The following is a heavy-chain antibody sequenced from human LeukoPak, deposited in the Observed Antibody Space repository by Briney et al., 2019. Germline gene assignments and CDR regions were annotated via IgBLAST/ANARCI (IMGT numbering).Heavy chain of an antibody. J-gene: IGHJ3*02. Sequence: SETLSLTCTVSGGSISSGSYYWSWIRQPAGKGLEWIGRIYTSGSTNYNPSLKSRVTISVDTSKNQFSLKLSSVTAADTAVYYCARVTPENDGAFDIWGQGTMVTVSP. CDR2: IYTSGST. CDR3: ARVTPENDGAFDI. D-gene: IGHD1-1*01. V-gene: IGHV4-61*02. CDR1: GGSISSGSYY.